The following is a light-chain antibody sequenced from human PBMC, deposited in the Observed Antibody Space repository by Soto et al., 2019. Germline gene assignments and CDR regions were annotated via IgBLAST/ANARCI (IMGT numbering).Light chain of an antibody. CDR2: AAS. Sequence: DIQMTQSPSSVSASVGDRVTITCRASQDIHTWLAWYQQKPGKAPKLLIYAASSLQSGDPPRFSGSGSGTDFTLAISSLQPEELATYNCHQANSFPFTGGGGTVVEIK. CDR3: HQANSFPFT. CDR1: QDIHTW. V-gene: IGKV1-12*01. J-gene: IGKJ4*02.